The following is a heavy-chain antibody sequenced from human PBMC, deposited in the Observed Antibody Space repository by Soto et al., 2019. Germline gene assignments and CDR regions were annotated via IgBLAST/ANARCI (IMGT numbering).Heavy chain of an antibody. D-gene: IGHD6-13*01. J-gene: IGHJ4*02. CDR1: GFAFSNAW. V-gene: IGHV3-23*01. Sequence: GGSLRLSCAASGFAFSNAWINWVRQAPGKGLEWVSAMSGSGGSTYYADSVKGRFTISRDNSKNTLYLQINSLRAEDTAVYYCAKFRIAAAGLIDCWGQGTLVTVSS. CDR2: MSGSGGST. CDR3: AKFRIAAAGLIDC.